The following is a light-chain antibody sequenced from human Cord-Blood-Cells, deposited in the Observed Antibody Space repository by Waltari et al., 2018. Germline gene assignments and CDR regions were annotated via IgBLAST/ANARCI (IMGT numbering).Light chain of an antibody. CDR3: QQYGSSPALT. V-gene: IGKV3-20*01. CDR2: GAT. Sequence: IALTQSPGTLSLSPGERATLSCRASQSLTSSYLAWYQQKPGQAPRLLIYGATSRATGIPDRFGGSGSGTDFTLTISRLEPEDFAVYYGQQYGSSPALTFGGGTKVEIK. J-gene: IGKJ4*01. CDR1: QSLTSSY.